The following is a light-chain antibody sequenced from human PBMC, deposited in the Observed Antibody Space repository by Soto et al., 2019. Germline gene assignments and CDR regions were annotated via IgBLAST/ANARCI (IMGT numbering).Light chain of an antibody. CDR3: CSYAGSYTVV. J-gene: IGLJ2*01. V-gene: IGLV2-11*01. CDR1: SRDVGGYNY. CDR2: DVS. Sequence: QSALTQPRSVSGSPGQSVTISCTGTSRDVGGYNYVSWYQQHPGKAPKLMIYDVSKRPSGVPDRFSGSKSGNTASLTISGLQAEHEADYYCCSYAGSYTVVFGGGTKVTVL.